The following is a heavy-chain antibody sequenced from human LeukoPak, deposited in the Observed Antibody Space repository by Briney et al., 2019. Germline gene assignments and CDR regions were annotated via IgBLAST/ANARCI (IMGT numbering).Heavy chain of an antibody. CDR2: IRSSGSAM. Sequence: QPGGSLRLSCAASGFTFSSYTMNWVRQAPGRGLEWVAYIRSSGSAMNYADAVKGRFIISRDNAQNSLFLQMNSLRAEDTAVYYCARDGPIFGGFYYYYYMDVWGKGTTVTVSS. CDR1: GFTFSSYT. J-gene: IGHJ6*03. D-gene: IGHD3-3*01. CDR3: ARDGPIFGGFYYYYYMDV. V-gene: IGHV3-48*04.